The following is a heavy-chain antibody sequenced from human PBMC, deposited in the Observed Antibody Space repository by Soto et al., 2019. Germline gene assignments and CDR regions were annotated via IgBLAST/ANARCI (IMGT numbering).Heavy chain of an antibody. CDR2: IYYSGST. D-gene: IGHD6-6*01. V-gene: IGHV4-59*01. J-gene: IGHJ4*02. Sequence: SETLSLTCTVSGGSISSYYWSWIRQPPGKGLEWIGYIYYSGSTNYNPSLKSRVTISVDTSKNQFSLKLSSVTAADTAVYYCARDGGGAIAARIFDYWGQGTLVTVSS. CDR3: ARDGGGAIAARIFDY. CDR1: GGSISSYY.